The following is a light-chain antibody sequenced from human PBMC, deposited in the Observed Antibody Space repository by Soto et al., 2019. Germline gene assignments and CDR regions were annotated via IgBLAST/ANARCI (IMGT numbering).Light chain of an antibody. V-gene: IGKV1-39*01. J-gene: IGKJ1*01. CDR1: QSISSY. CDR3: PQYSSHSWT. CDR2: ATS. Sequence: IPITPTPISPSASVGGRVSIPWRASQSISSYLNWYQQKPGKAPKLLIYATSSLQSGVPSRFSGSGSGTEFTLTIGRLQPDDVATYYCPQYSSHSWTFGQGTKVDI.